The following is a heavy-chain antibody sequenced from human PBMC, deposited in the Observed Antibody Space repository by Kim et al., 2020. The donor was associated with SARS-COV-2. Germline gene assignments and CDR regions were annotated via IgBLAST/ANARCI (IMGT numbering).Heavy chain of an antibody. Sequence: SETLSLTCAVYGGSFSGYYWSWIRQPPGKGLEWIGEINHSGSTNYNPSLKSRVTISVDTSKNQFSLKLSSVTAADTAVYYCARMVDSSGYYFGYFDYWGQGTLVTVSS. D-gene: IGHD3-22*01. CDR2: INHSGST. CDR3: ARMVDSSGYYFGYFDY. J-gene: IGHJ4*02. CDR1: GGSFSGYY. V-gene: IGHV4-34*01.